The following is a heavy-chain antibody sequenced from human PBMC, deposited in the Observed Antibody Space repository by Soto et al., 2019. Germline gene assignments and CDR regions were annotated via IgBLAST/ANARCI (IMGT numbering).Heavy chain of an antibody. CDR1: GDTFSGYS. J-gene: IGHJ4*02. D-gene: IGHD5-12*01. CDR3: ARDLGSGYDPGDY. Sequence: QVQLVQSGAEVKKPGSSVKVSCKASGDTFSGYSISWVRQAPGQGLEWMGGIIPLFGTTNYAQRIQGRVTITADKSTSTAYMELSSLKSEDTAIYYCARDLGSGYDPGDYWGQGTLVTVSS. V-gene: IGHV1-69*14. CDR2: IIPLFGTT.